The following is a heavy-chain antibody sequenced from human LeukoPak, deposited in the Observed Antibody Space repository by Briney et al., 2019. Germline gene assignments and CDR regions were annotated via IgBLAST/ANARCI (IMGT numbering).Heavy chain of an antibody. D-gene: IGHD3-3*01. Sequence: GGSLRLSCAASGFTFSTYTMNWVRQAPGKGLEWVSSISSSSSYIYYADSVKGRFTISRDNSKNTLYLQMNSLRAEDTAVYYCARDWSHRCFDYWGQGTLVTVSS. V-gene: IGHV3-21*04. CDR1: GFTFSTYT. J-gene: IGHJ4*02. CDR2: ISSSSSYI. CDR3: ARDWSHRCFDY.